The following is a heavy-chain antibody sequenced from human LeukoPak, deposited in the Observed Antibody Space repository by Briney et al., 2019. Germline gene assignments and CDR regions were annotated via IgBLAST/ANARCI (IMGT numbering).Heavy chain of an antibody. CDR1: GFTFSSYA. D-gene: IGHD3-10*01. J-gene: IGHJ4*02. Sequence: PGGSLRLSCAASGFTFSSYAMSWVRQAPGKGLEWVSAISGSGGSTYYADSVKGRFTISRDNSKNTLYLQMNSLRAEDTAVYYCAKRPTYGSGSYSYYFDYWGQGTLVTVSS. CDR2: ISGSGGST. V-gene: IGHV3-23*01. CDR3: AKRPTYGSGSYSYYFDY.